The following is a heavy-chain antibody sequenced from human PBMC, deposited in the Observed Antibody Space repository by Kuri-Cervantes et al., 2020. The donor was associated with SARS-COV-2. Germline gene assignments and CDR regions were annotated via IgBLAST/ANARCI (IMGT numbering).Heavy chain of an antibody. Sequence: SETLSLTCTVSGGSISSGSYYWSWIRQPAGKGLEWIGRIYTSGSTNYSPSLKSRVTISVDTSKNQFSLKLSSVTAADTAVYYCARDLAYDSSGYAFDYWGQGTLVTVSS. CDR2: IYTSGST. D-gene: IGHD3-22*01. J-gene: IGHJ4*02. CDR3: ARDLAYDSSGYAFDY. CDR1: GGSISSGSYY. V-gene: IGHV4-61*02.